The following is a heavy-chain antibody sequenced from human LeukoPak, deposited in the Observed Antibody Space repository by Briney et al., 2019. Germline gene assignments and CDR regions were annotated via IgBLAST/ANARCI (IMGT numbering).Heavy chain of an antibody. D-gene: IGHD3-10*01. CDR1: GFTFSSYG. V-gene: IGHV3-30*18. CDR3: AKDGGITMVRGVIITPAYFDY. Sequence: QPGGSVRLLCAASGFTFSSYGMHGVRQAPGKGLEGGAVISYDGSNKYYADSVKGRFTISRDNSKNTLYLQMNSLRAEDTAVYYCAKDGGITMVRGVIITPAYFDYWGQGTLVTVSS. CDR2: ISYDGSNK. J-gene: IGHJ4*02.